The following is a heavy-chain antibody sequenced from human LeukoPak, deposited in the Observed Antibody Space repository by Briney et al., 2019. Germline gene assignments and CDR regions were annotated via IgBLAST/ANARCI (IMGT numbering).Heavy chain of an antibody. V-gene: IGHV4-39*07. CDR1: GGSISITTYY. J-gene: IGHJ3*02. Sequence: SETLSLTCIVSGGSISITTYYWGWMRQPPGKGLEWIGSINYSGNSYYNPSLRSRVTISVDTSKNQFSLKLSSVTAADTAVYYCASAYDSSGYNAFDIWGQGTMVTVSS. CDR3: ASAYDSSGYNAFDI. CDR2: INYSGNS. D-gene: IGHD3-22*01.